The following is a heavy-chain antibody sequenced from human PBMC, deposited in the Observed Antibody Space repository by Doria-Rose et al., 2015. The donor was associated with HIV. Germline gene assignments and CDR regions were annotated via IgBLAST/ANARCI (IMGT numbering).Heavy chain of an antibody. J-gene: IGHJ4*02. CDR3: ARVLSGTYDY. CDR1: GGSISHCY. D-gene: IGHD1-26*01. Sequence: QVQLQESGPGLVKPSSTLSLTCSVSGGSISHCYWSWIRQPPGKGLEYIGDIFYTGSTNYSPSLKSRVSISIDTSKNKFSLRLSSVTAADTAVYYCARVLSGTYDYWGQGTLVTVSS. CDR2: IFYTGST. V-gene: IGHV4-59*01.